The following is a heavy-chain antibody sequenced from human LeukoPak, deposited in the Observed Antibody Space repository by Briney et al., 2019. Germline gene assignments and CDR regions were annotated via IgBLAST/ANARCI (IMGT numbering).Heavy chain of an antibody. Sequence: GGSLRLSCAASGFTFSSYWMHWVRQAPGKGLEWVSSISSSSSYIYYADSVKGRFTISRDNAKNSLYLQMNSLRAEDTAVYYCAKSGSYSAFDIWGQGTMVTVSS. J-gene: IGHJ3*02. D-gene: IGHD1-26*01. CDR1: GFTFSSYW. CDR2: ISSSSSYI. CDR3: AKSGSYSAFDI. V-gene: IGHV3-21*01.